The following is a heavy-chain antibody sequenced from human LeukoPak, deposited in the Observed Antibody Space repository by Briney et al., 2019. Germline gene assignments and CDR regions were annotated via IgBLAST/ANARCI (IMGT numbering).Heavy chain of an antibody. CDR3: ARERKATTNYYYYYGMDV. CDR2: ISYDGSNK. Sequence: GGSLRLSCAASGFTFSSYAMHWVRQAPGKGPEGVAVISYDGSNKYYADSVKGRFTISRDNSKNTLYLQMNSLRAEDTAVYYCARERKATTNYYYYYGMDVWGQGTTVTVSS. J-gene: IGHJ6*02. CDR1: GFTFSSYA. D-gene: IGHD5-12*01. V-gene: IGHV3-30-3*01.